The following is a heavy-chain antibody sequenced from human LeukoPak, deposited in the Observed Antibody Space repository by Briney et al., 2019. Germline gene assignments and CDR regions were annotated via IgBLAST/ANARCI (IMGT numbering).Heavy chain of an antibody. CDR3: AKDKVPDGKWDIDY. CDR1: GFLFSTYT. Sequence: PGGSLRLSCAASGFLFSTYTVNWVRQAPGQGLEWVAALGAASGTRYYANSVKGRFTISRDNSKNTVFLQMNSLRVEDTAVYYCAKDKVPDGKWDIDYWGQGTLVTVSS. V-gene: IGHV3-23*01. J-gene: IGHJ4*02. D-gene: IGHD1-26*01. CDR2: LGAASGTR.